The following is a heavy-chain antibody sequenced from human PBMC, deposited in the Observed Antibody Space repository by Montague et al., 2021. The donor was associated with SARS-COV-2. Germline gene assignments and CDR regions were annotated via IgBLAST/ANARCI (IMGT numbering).Heavy chain of an antibody. J-gene: IGHJ2*01. CDR3: ARDRLYYYESSRLLLDWYFDL. Sequence: TLSLTCTVSGGSISSGSYYWSWIRQPAGKGLEWIGRIYTSGSTNYNPSLKSRVSISVDTSKNQFPLKLSSVTAADTTVYYCARDRLYYYESSRLLLDWYFDLWGRGTSVTVSS. D-gene: IGHD3-22*01. CDR1: GGSISSGSYY. CDR2: IYTSGST. V-gene: IGHV4-61*02.